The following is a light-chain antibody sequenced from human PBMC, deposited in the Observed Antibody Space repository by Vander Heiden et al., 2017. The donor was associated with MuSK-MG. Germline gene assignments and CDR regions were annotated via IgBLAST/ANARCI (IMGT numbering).Light chain of an antibody. CDR1: QGISSY. J-gene: IGKJ3*01. V-gene: IGKV1-9*01. Sequence: DIQLTQSPSFLSASVGDRVTITCRASQGISSYLAWYQQKPGKAPKLLIYAASTLQSGVPSRFSGSGSGTEFTLTISSLQPEDFATYYCQQLNSCPITFGRGTKVDIK. CDR3: QQLNSCPIT. CDR2: AAS.